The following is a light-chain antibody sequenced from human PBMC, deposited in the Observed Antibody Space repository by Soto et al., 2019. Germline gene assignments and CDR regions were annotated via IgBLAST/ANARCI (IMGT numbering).Light chain of an antibody. CDR3: QQYSSSPLYT. J-gene: IGKJ2*01. Sequence: EIVLTQSPGTLSLSPGERATLSCRASQSVSSSYLAWYQQKPGQAPRLLIYGASSRATGIPDRFSGSGSGKHFTLTISRLEPEDFAVYYCQQYSSSPLYTFGQGTKLEIK. V-gene: IGKV3-20*01. CDR1: QSVSSSY. CDR2: GAS.